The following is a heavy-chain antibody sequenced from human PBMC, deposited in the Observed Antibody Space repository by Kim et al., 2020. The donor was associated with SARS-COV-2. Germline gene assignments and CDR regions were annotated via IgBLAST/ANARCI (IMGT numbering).Heavy chain of an antibody. V-gene: IGHV4-61*01. CDR3: ARDRLYYDILTGYIAGEFDP. D-gene: IGHD3-9*01. CDR2: IYYSGST. Sequence: SETLSLTCTVSGGSVSSGSYYWSWIRQPPGKGLEWIGYIYYSGSTNYNPSLKSRVTISVDTSKNQFSLKLSSVTAADTAVYYCARDRLYYDILTGYIAGEFDPWGQGTLVTVSS. CDR1: GGSVSSGSYY. J-gene: IGHJ5*02.